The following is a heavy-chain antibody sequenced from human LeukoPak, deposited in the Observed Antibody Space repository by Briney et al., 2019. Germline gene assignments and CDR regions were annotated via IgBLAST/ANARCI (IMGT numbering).Heavy chain of an antibody. CDR1: GITLSNYG. CDR3: AKRGVVIRVILVGFYKEAYYFDS. Sequence: QPGGSLRLSCEVSGITLSNYGMSWVRQAPGKGLEWVAGISGSAGGTYYADSVKGRFTISRDNAKNTLYLQLNNLRAEDTAVYFCAKRGVVIRVILVGFYKEAYYFDSWGQGALVTVSS. D-gene: IGHD3-22*01. V-gene: IGHV3-23*01. CDR2: ISGSAGGT. J-gene: IGHJ4*02.